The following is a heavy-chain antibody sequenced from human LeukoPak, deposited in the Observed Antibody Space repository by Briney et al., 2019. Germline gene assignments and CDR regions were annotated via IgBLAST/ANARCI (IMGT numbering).Heavy chain of an antibody. V-gene: IGHV1-2*02. CDR1: GYTFTGYY. Sequence: GASVKVSCKASGYTFTGYYMHWVRQAPGQGLEWMGWINPNSGGTNYAQKFQGRVTMTRDTSISTAYMELSRLRSDDTAVHYCARDVGYCTNGVCYTYHYYYMDVWGKGTTVTVSS. CDR2: INPNSGGT. CDR3: ARDVGYCTNGVCYTYHYYYMDV. J-gene: IGHJ6*03. D-gene: IGHD2-8*01.